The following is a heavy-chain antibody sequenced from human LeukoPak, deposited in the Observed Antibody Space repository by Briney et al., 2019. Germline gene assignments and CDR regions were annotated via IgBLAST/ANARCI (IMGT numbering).Heavy chain of an antibody. CDR1: GYTFTNYD. J-gene: IGHJ4*02. Sequence: ASVKVSCKASGYTFTNYDINWVRQTTGQGLEWMGWISAYNGNTNYAQKLQDRVTMTTDTSTTTAYMELRSLRSDDTAVYYCARDGWDIVVVVAADLFDYWGQGTLVTVSS. D-gene: IGHD2-15*01. CDR2: ISAYNGNT. V-gene: IGHV1-18*01. CDR3: ARDGWDIVVVVAADLFDY.